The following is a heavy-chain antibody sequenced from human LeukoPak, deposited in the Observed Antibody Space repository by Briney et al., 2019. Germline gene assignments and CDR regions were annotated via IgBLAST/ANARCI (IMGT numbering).Heavy chain of an antibody. Sequence: AMSWVRQAPGKGLEWVSAISGSGGSTYYADSVKGRFTISRDNSKNTLYLQMNSLRAEDTAVYYCAKAGIQLWFDYWGQGTLVTVSS. CDR1: A. V-gene: IGHV3-23*01. J-gene: IGHJ5*01. CDR3: AKAGIQLWFDY. D-gene: IGHD5-18*01. CDR2: ISGSGGST.